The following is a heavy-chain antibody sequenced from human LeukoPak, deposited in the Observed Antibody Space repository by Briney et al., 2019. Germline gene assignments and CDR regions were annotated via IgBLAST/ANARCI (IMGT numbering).Heavy chain of an antibody. Sequence: ASAKVSCKVVAYDFTGYYIHWVRQAPGQGPEWMGRLNPNTGHAVYAFKFQGRVTITRDTSSNTAYMEVTRLTSDDTALYYCAKDRDGADRIVLWGQGTLVTVSS. J-gene: IGHJ4*02. D-gene: IGHD5-24*01. CDR2: LNPNTGHA. CDR1: AYDFTGYY. V-gene: IGHV1-2*06. CDR3: AKDRDGADRIVL.